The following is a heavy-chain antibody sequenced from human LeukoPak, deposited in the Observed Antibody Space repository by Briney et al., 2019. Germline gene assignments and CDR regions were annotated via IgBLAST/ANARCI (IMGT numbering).Heavy chain of an antibody. Sequence: GESLKIPCKGSGYSFTSYWIGWVRQMPGKGLEWMGIIYPGDSDTRYSPSFQGQVTISVDRSSSTAYIQWSRLKASDTAMYYCATHPGGLQSGFDNWGQGTLVTVSS. J-gene: IGHJ4*02. CDR2: IYPGDSDT. CDR1: GYSFTSYW. V-gene: IGHV5-51*01. D-gene: IGHD5-24*01. CDR3: ATHPGGLQSGFDN.